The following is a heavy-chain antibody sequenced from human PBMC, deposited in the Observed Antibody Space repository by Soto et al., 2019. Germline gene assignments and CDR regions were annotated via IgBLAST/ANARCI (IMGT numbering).Heavy chain of an antibody. D-gene: IGHD3-22*01. J-gene: IGHJ4*02. CDR2: IYPGDSDT. CDR3: AFLPYYYDSSGQTDY. Sequence: PGESLKISCKGSGYSLTSYWIGWVRQMPGKGLEWMGIIYPGDSDTRYSPSFQGQVTISADKSISTAYLQWSSLKASDTAMYYCAFLPYYYDSSGQTDYWGQGTLVTVSS. CDR1: GYSLTSYW. V-gene: IGHV5-51*01.